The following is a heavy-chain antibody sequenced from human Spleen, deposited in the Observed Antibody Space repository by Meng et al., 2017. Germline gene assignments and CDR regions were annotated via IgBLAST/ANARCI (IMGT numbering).Heavy chain of an antibody. Sequence: VQLEVVGRGLLKPSETLSLSCAVYGGSLSGYYWGWIRQSPGKGLEWIGEINHSGITNYNPSLKSRVTISVDTSKNQFSLKLNSVTAADTAIYYCARDVQFDYWGQGTLVTVSS. CDR3: ARDVQFDY. J-gene: IGHJ4*02. CDR1: GGSLSGYY. V-gene: IGHV4-34*01. CDR2: INHSGIT. D-gene: IGHD3-10*02.